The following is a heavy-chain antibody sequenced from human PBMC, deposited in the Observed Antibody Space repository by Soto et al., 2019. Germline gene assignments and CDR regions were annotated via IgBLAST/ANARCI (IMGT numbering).Heavy chain of an antibody. CDR1: GFTVSSNY. D-gene: IGHD3-16*02. CDR3: AREHDYIWGSYPETPWYDY. Sequence: PGGSLRLSCAASGFTVSSNYMSWVRQAPGKGLEWVSVIYSGGSTYYADSVKGRFTISRDNSKNTLYLQMNSLRAEDTAVYYCAREHDYIWGSYPETPWYDYWGQGTLVTVSS. CDR2: IYSGGST. J-gene: IGHJ4*02. V-gene: IGHV3-53*01.